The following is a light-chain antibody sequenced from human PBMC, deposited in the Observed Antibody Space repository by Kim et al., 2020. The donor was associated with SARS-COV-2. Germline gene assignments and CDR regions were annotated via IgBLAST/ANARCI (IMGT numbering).Light chain of an antibody. CDR2: GAS. J-gene: IGKJ4*01. V-gene: IGKV1-16*02. CDR3: QQYKSYPLT. Sequence: ASVGDRVTISCRASQDISKFLTWFQQKPGKAPKSLIYGASSLEGGVPSKFSGSGSGTDFTLTITSLQREDVATYYCQQYKSYPLTFGGGTKVEIK. CDR1: QDISKF.